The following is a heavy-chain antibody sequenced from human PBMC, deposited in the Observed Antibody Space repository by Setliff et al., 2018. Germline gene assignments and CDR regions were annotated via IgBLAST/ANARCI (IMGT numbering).Heavy chain of an antibody. CDR3: VRVRVVQGYYEFDS. CDR1: NGSVSTTSHY. Sequence: PSETLSLTCTVSNGSVSTTSHYWGWVRQPPGKGLEWIANIYFNGDTVKQPFLKSRVTISIDTSKNQFSLGLSSVIVADTATYYCVRVRVVQGYYEFDSWGQGALVTVSS. V-gene: IGHV4-39*07. D-gene: IGHD3-16*01. J-gene: IGHJ4*02. CDR2: IYFNGDT.